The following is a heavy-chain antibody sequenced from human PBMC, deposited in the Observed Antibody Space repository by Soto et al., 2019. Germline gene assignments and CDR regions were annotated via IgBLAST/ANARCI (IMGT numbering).Heavy chain of an antibody. V-gene: IGHV1-69*13. CDR3: ARNEQLVPDAFDI. CDR1: GYTFTSYG. Sequence: SVKVSCKASGYTFTSYGISWVRQAPGQGLEWMGGIIPIFGTANYAQKFQGRVTITADESTSTAYMELSSLRSEDTAVYYCARNEQLVPDAFDIWGQGTMVTVSS. J-gene: IGHJ3*02. CDR2: IIPIFGTA. D-gene: IGHD6-6*01.